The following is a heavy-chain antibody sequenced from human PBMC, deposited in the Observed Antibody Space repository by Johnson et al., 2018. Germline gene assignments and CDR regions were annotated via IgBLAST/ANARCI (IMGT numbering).Heavy chain of an antibody. CDR2: ILSQTDGGTT. CDR1: GSTFSNTW. Sequence: VQLVESGGGLVAPGGSLRLSCAASGSTFSNTWMKWVRQAPGKGLEWVGRILSQTDGGTTAYAAPLKDRFTISKDDSKSIANRKMNSLQTEDTGVYYCSRGSGYSTSWCNNHCYMDVGGKGTTVTVSS. J-gene: IGHJ6*03. D-gene: IGHD6-13*01. V-gene: IGHV3-15*01. CDR3: SRGSGYSTSWCNNHCYMDV.